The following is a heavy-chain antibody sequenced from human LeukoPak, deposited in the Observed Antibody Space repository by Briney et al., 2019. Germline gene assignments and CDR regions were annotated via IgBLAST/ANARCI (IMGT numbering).Heavy chain of an antibody. V-gene: IGHV4-38-2*02. J-gene: IGHJ4*02. CDR2: IYHSGTT. Sequence: SETLSLTCTVSGYSISSGYYWGWIRQSPGKGLEWIGNIYHSGTTYYNPSLKSRVTISVDTSKNYFSLKPSSVTAADTAVYYCARVPYYYDSTAGWGQGTLVTVSS. CDR1: GYSISSGYY. D-gene: IGHD3-22*01. CDR3: ARVPYYYDSTAG.